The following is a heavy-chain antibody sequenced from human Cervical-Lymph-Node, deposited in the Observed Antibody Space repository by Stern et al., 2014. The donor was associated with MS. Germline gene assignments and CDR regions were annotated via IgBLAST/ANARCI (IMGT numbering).Heavy chain of an antibody. CDR2: ITISNGNI. CDR3: ARPTSSGWYSFDS. V-gene: IGHV1-18*01. D-gene: IGHD6-19*01. CDR1: GYTFSRYP. J-gene: IGHJ4*02. Sequence: VQLVQSGAEVKKPGASVKVSCKASGYTFSRYPITWVRQAPGQGLEWMGRITISNGNIKYAQQVQDRVTMTTNTATSTAYIQLRSLRSDDTAVYYCARPTSSGWYSFDSWGQGTLVTVSS.